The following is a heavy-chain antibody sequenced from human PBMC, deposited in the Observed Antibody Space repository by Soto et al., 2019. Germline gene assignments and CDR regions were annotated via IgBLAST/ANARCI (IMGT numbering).Heavy chain of an antibody. D-gene: IGHD2-21*01. V-gene: IGHV1-3*01. CDR2: IHAGNGNT. CDR1: GYRFSDLG. J-gene: IGHJ4*02. CDR3: TNSYCASITCLGNF. Sequence: QVQLVQSGAEVRKPGASVKVSCKASGYRFSDLGMHWVRQAPGQRLEWMGWIHAGNGNTKYSQKYQGRVTMTRDTSASTAYMELSSLTSEDTALYYCTNSYCASITCLGNFWGQGTLVTVPS.